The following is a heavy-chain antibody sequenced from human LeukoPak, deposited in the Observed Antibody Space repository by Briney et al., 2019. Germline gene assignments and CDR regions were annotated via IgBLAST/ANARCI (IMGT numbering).Heavy chain of an antibody. V-gene: IGHV5-51*01. J-gene: IGHJ4*02. CDR1: GYSFTTYW. D-gene: IGHD3-16*01. Sequence: GESLKISCRGSGYSFTTYWIGWVRQMPGKGPERVGVIYPGDSDTRYSPSFQGQVSISADKSSITAYLQWSSLKASDAVMYYCARHYTNNSPTLDYWGQGTLVTVSS. CDR2: IYPGDSDT. CDR3: ARHYTNNSPTLDY.